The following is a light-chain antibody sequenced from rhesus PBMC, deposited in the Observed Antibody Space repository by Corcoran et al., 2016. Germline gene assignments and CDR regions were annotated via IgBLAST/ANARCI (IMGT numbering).Light chain of an antibody. CDR3: QQFRDLPWT. Sequence: DIQMTQSPSSLSASVGDKVTITCHASQGINSWLAWYQQKPGTAPKPLIYFAASLHSGVPSRFSGCGAGTDSPLTSSSLQPEDFATYYCQQFRDLPWTFGQGTKVEIK. V-gene: IGKV1-19*01. CDR2: FAA. CDR1: QGINSW. J-gene: IGKJ1*01.